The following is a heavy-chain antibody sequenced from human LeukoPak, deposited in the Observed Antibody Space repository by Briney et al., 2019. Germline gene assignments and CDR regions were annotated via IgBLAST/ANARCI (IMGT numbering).Heavy chain of an antibody. CDR2: INSDGSTT. D-gene: IGHD6-19*01. Sequence: GGSLRLSCAVSGSTISNYYMHWVPQAPGKGLVWVSRINSDGSTTVYADSVKGRFTISRDNAKNMLYLQTNSLRAEDTAMYYCLMYTNGWNWGQGTLVTVSS. J-gene: IGHJ4*02. CDR1: GSTISNYY. CDR3: LMYTNGWN. V-gene: IGHV3-74*01.